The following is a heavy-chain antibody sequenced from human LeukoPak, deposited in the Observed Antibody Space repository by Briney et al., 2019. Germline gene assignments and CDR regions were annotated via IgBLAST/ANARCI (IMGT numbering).Heavy chain of an antibody. Sequence: KPSETLSLTCSVYGGSFSSGDYYGSWIRQPPGKGLEWIGYIYHSGSTYYNPSLKSRVTISADRSKNQFSLKLSSVTAADTAVYYCARQRGENYFDYWGQGTLVTVSS. D-gene: IGHD3-16*01. CDR3: ARQRGENYFDY. V-gene: IGHV4-30-2*01. J-gene: IGHJ4*02. CDR2: IYHSGST. CDR1: GGSFSSGDYY.